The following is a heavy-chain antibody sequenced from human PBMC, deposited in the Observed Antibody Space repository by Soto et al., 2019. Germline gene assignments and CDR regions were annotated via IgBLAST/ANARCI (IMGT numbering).Heavy chain of an antibody. CDR3: AKDGVTTADYYYYYYMDV. CDR2: ISWNSGSI. CDR1: GFTFDDYA. Sequence: GGSLRLSCAASGFTFDDYAMHWVRQAPGKGLEWVSGISWNSGSIGYADSVKGRFTISRDNAKNSLYLQMNSLRAKDTALYYCAKDGVTTADYYYYYYMDVWGKGTTVTVSS. D-gene: IGHD4-4*01. V-gene: IGHV3-9*01. J-gene: IGHJ6*03.